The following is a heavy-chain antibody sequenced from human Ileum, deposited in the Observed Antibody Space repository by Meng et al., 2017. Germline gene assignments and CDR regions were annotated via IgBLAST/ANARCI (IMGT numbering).Heavy chain of an antibody. J-gene: IGHJ5*02. D-gene: IGHD3-22*01. CDR1: GFTVSVNY. Sequence: VQLVESGGGLVQPGGSLRLSCAASGFTVSVNYMSWVRQAPGKALEWVSCIYVDGRTYYADSVKGRFTIFRDSSKNTLYLQMNSLRAEDTAVYYCAKSVNFDAGGYYPWGQGTLVTVSS. CDR2: IYVDGRT. V-gene: IGHV3-66*01. CDR3: AKSVNFDAGGYYP.